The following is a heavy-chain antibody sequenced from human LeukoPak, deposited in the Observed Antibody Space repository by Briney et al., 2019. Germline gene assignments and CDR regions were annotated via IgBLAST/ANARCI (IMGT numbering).Heavy chain of an antibody. CDR1: GYTFNTYG. CDR2: ISAYNGNT. J-gene: IGHJ4*02. CDR3: ARDVLYGGNSDGFDY. V-gene: IGHV1-18*01. D-gene: IGHD4-23*01. Sequence: ASVKVSCKASGYTFNTYGITWVRQAPGQGLEWMGWISAYNGNTNYAQKLQGRVTMTTDTSTSTAYMELRSLRSDDTAVYYCARDVLYGGNSDGFDYWGQGTLVTVSS.